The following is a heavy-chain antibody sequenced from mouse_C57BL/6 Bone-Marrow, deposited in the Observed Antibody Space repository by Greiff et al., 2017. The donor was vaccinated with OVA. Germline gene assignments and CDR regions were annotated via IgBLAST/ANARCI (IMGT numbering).Heavy chain of an antibody. V-gene: IGHV1-55*01. D-gene: IGHD1-1*01. J-gene: IGHJ4*01. Sequence: VQLQQPGAELVKPGASVKMSCKASGYTFNSYWITWVKQRPGQGLEWIGDIYPGSGRTNYNEKFKSKATLTVDTSSSTAYMQLSSLTSEDSAVYYCARSGITTVEGDFAMDYWGQGTSVTVSS. CDR3: ARSGITTVEGDFAMDY. CDR2: IYPGSGRT. CDR1: GYTFNSYW.